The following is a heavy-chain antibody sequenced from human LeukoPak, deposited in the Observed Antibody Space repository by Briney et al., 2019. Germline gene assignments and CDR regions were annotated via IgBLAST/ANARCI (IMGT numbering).Heavy chain of an antibody. Sequence: GGSLRLSCEASGFTFSDYSMNWVRQAPGKGLEWLSYITSGSTSIYYAASVKGRFTISRDNAKKSLYLQMSSLRAGDTAVYYCVRDRRYCSGGDCYSGSFDYWGLGTLVTVSS. CDR3: VRDRRYCSGGDCYSGSFDY. V-gene: IGHV3-48*04. J-gene: IGHJ4*02. CDR2: ITSGSTSI. D-gene: IGHD2-15*01. CDR1: GFTFSDYS.